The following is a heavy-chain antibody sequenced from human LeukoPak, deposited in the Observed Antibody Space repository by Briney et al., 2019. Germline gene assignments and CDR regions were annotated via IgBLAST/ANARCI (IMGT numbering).Heavy chain of an antibody. CDR2: IYYSGST. V-gene: IGHV4-39*01. CDR3: ASNPPQLWLPTRPDYYFDY. CDR1: GGSISSSSYY. D-gene: IGHD5-18*01. J-gene: IGHJ4*02. Sequence: PSETLSLTCTVSGGSISSSSYYWGWIRQPPGKGLEWIGSIYYSGSTYYNPSLKSRVTISVDTSKNQFSLKLSSVTAADTAVYYCASNPPQLWLPTRPDYYFDYWGQGTLVTVSS.